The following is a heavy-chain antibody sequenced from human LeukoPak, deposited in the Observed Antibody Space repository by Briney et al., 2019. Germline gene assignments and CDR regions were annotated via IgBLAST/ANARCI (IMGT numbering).Heavy chain of an antibody. CDR3: ARAPEKDCTRTSCLDDFDY. D-gene: IGHD2-2*01. J-gene: IGHJ4*02. Sequence: GGSLRLSCAASGFTFSSYSMNWVRQAPGKGLEWVSSISSSSSYIYYADSVKGRFTISRDNAKNSLYLQMNSLRADDTAVYYCARAPEKDCTRTSCLDDFDYWGQGTLVTVSS. CDR2: ISSSSSYI. V-gene: IGHV3-21*01. CDR1: GFTFSSYS.